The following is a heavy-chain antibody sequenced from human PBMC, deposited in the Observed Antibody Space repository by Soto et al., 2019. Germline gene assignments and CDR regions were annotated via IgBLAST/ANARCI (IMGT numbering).Heavy chain of an antibody. V-gene: IGHV3-21*01. CDR3: AREWGGIAAAGSFDF. CDR1: EFNFAYHN. CDR2: ISSSSSYI. J-gene: IGHJ4*02. Sequence: PVEPQILSCAAAEFNFAYHNMSCVRQAPGKGLEWVSAISSSSSYIYYADSVKGRFTISRDNAKKPLYLQMNSLRAEDTAVYYFAREWGGIAAAGSFDFWGQRTLVSVSS. D-gene: IGHD6-13*01.